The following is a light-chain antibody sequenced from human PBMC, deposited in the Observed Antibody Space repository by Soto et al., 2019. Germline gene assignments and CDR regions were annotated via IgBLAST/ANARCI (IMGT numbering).Light chain of an antibody. Sequence: QSVLTQPPSVSAAPGQKVTISCSGSSSNIGNNYVFWYQQLPGTAPKLLIYDNDKRPSGIPDRFSGSKSGTSATLGITGLQTGDEADYNCATCDRSLSVGVFGGGTKVTVL. J-gene: IGLJ2*01. CDR1: SSNIGNNY. CDR2: DND. V-gene: IGLV1-51*01. CDR3: ATCDRSLSVGV.